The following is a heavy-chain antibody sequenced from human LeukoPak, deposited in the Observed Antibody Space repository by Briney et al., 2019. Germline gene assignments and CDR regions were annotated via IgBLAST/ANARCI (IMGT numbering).Heavy chain of an antibody. D-gene: IGHD5-18*01. Sequence: ASVTVSCKASGGTFSSYAISWVRQAPGQGLEWMGGIIPIFGTANHAQMFQGRVTITADESTSTAYMELSSLRSEDTAVYYCAKNPGDTAMAYYFDYWGQGTLVTVSS. CDR1: GGTFSSYA. CDR2: IIPIFGTA. J-gene: IGHJ4*02. V-gene: IGHV1-69*13. CDR3: AKNPGDTAMAYYFDY.